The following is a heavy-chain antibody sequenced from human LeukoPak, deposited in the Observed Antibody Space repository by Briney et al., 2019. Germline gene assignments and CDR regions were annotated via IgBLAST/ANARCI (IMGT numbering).Heavy chain of an antibody. J-gene: IGHJ6*03. V-gene: IGHV3-23*01. Sequence: PGGSLRLSCAASGFTFSTYNMNWVRQAPGKGLEWASAISGSGGGTYYADSVKGRFTISRDNSKNTLYLQMNSLRAEDTAVYYCAKDRWQLAPDYYYYMDVWGKGTTVTVSS. CDR3: AKDRWQLAPDYYYYMDV. CDR1: GFTFSTYN. D-gene: IGHD2-15*01. CDR2: ISGSGGGT.